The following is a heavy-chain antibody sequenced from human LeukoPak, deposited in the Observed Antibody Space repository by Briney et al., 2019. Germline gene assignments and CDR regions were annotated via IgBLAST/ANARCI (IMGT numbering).Heavy chain of an antibody. CDR3: ARDRNSDTAMVH. V-gene: IGHV3-33*01. CDR2: IWYDGSNK. D-gene: IGHD5-18*01. J-gene: IGHJ4*02. CDR1: GFTFSSYG. Sequence: PGGALRLSCAASGFTFSSYGMHWVRQAPGKGLEWVAVIWYDGSNKYYADSVKGRFTISRDKSKNTLYLQMNSLRAEDTAVYYCARDRNSDTAMVHWGQGTLVTVSS.